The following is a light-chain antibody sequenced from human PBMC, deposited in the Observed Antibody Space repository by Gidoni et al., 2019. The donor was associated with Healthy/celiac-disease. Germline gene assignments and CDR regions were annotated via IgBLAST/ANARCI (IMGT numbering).Light chain of an antibody. Sequence: DIQMTQSPSSLSASVGDRVTTTCQASQDISNYLNWYQQKPGKAPKLLIYDASKLETGVPSRFSGSGSGTDFTFTISSLQPEDIATYYCQQYDNLPRTFGPGTKVDIK. CDR1: QDISNY. J-gene: IGKJ3*01. CDR3: QQYDNLPRT. CDR2: DAS. V-gene: IGKV1-33*01.